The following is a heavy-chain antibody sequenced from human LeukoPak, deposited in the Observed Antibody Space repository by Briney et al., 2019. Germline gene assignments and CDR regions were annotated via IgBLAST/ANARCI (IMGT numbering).Heavy chain of an antibody. D-gene: IGHD2-15*01. CDR2: IYYSGST. V-gene: IGHV4-59*01. J-gene: IGHJ4*02. CDR1: GGSISSYY. Sequence: SETLSLTCTVSGGSISSYYWSWIRQPPGKGLEWIGYIYYSGSTNYNPSLKSRVTISVDTSKNQFSLKLSSVTAADTAVYYCARVQYCSGGSCIDYWGQGTLVTVSS. CDR3: ARVQYCSGGSCIDY.